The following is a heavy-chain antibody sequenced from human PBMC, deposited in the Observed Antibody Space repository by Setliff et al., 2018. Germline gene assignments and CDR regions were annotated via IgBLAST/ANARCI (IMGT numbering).Heavy chain of an antibody. D-gene: IGHD3-3*01. CDR1: GFTFNCCW. V-gene: IGHV3-7*01. Sequence: GGSLRLSCAASGFTFNCCWMRWVRQAPGKGLEWVANINEDGSVTSYVDSVKGRFTISRDNAKNSLYLQMNSLRVDDTAVYYCARHNRVWSGESAFDIWGQGTMVTVSS. CDR3: ARHNRVWSGESAFDI. CDR2: INEDGSVT. J-gene: IGHJ3*02.